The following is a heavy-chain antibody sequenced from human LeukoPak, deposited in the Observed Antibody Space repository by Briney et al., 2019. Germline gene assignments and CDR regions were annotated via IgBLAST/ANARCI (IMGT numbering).Heavy chain of an antibody. J-gene: IGHJ5*02. D-gene: IGHD3-10*01. CDR3: AREETAMVFDP. Sequence: GGSLRLSCAASGFTFSSYSLNWVRQAPGKGLEWVSSISNSGPYMYYADSVKGRFTVSRDNAKNSLFLQMNSLRAEDTAVFYCAREETAMVFDPWGQGTLVTVSS. CDR2: ISNSGPYM. CDR1: GFTFSSYS. V-gene: IGHV3-21*01.